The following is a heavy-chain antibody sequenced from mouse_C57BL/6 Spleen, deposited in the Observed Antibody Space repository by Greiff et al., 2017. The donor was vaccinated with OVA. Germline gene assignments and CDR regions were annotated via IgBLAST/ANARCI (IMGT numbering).Heavy chain of an antibody. J-gene: IGHJ2*01. V-gene: IGHV1-82*01. Sequence: VMLVESGPELVKPGASVKISCKASGYAFSSSWMNWVKQRPGKGLEWIGRIYPGDGDTNYNGKFKGKATLTADKSSSTAYMQLSSLTSEDSAVYFCARSGDGYYWVDYWGQGTTLTVSS. CDR3: ARSGDGYYWVDY. D-gene: IGHD2-3*01. CDR1: GYAFSSSW. CDR2: IYPGDGDT.